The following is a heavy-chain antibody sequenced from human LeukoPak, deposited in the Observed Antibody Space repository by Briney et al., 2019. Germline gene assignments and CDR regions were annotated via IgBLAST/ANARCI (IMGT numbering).Heavy chain of an antibody. Sequence: ASVKVSCKASGYTFTSYDINWVRQATGQGLEWMGWMNPNSGNTGYAQKFQGRVTMTRNTSISTAYMELSSLRSEDTAVYYCAKIAVAGTGYYYYYMDVWGKGTTVTVSS. J-gene: IGHJ6*03. V-gene: IGHV1-8*01. CDR1: GYTFTSYD. CDR2: MNPNSGNT. D-gene: IGHD6-19*01. CDR3: AKIAVAGTGYYYYYMDV.